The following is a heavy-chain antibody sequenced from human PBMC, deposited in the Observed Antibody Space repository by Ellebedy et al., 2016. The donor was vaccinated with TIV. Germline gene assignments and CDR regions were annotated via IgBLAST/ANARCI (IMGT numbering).Heavy chain of an antibody. CDR2: ISSSSNYI. V-gene: IGHV3-21*01. D-gene: IGHD6-6*01. J-gene: IGHJ4*02. CDR1: GFTFSSYV. Sequence: GESLKISCAASGFTFSSYVINWVRQAPGKGLEWVSSISSSSNYIYYADSVKGRFTISRDNAKDSLYLQMNSLRAEDTAVYYCARSIASEPDYFDYWGQGTLVTVSS. CDR3: ARSIASEPDYFDY.